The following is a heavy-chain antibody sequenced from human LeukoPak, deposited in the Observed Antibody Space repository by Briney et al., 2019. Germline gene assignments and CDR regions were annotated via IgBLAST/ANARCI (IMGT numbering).Heavy chain of an antibody. CDR1: GFTFSSYS. J-gene: IGHJ6*02. CDR3: ARVEMDYYGSGSDYYYYGMDV. D-gene: IGHD3-10*01. V-gene: IGHV3-48*02. CDR2: ISSSSTI. Sequence: HAGGSLRLSCAASGFTFSSYSMNWVRQAPGKGLEWVSYISSSSTIYYADSVKGRFTISRDNAKNSLYLQMNSLRDEDTAVYYCARVEMDYYGSGSDYYYYGMDVWGQGTTVTVSS.